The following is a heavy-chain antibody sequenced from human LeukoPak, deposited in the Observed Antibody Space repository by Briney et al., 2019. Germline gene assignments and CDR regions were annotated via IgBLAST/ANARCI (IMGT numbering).Heavy chain of an antibody. J-gene: IGHJ4*02. Sequence: GASVKVSCKASGGTFSSYAMSWVRQAPGKGLEWVSAISGSGGSTYYADSVKGRFTISRDNSKNTLYLQMNSLRAEDTAVYYCAKDPEDDYGDNGDYWGQRTLVTVSS. CDR1: GGTFSSYA. V-gene: IGHV3-23*01. D-gene: IGHD4-17*01. CDR2: ISGSGGST. CDR3: AKDPEDDYGDNGDY.